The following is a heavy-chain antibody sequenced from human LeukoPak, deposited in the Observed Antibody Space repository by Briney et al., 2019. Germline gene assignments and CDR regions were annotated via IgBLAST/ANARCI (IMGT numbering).Heavy chain of an antibody. D-gene: IGHD3-3*01. V-gene: IGHV4-4*09. CDR3: ARHAHIWSGYESWFDP. CDR1: GGSISSYY. CDR2: IYTSGST. J-gene: IGHJ5*02. Sequence: SETLSLTCTVSGGSISSYYWSWIRQPPGKGLEWIGYIYTSGSTNYNPSLKSRVTISVDTSKNQFSLKLSSVTAADTAVYYCARHAHIWSGYESWFDPWGQGTLVTVSS.